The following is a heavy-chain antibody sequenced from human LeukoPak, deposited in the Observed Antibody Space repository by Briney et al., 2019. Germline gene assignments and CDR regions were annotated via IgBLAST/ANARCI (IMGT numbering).Heavy chain of an antibody. CDR2: ISYDGSYK. Sequence: GGSLRLPCAASGFTFTSYGMHWVRQAPGKGLEWVAVISYDGSYKYYAGSVKGRFTISRDNSKNTLYLQMNSLRAEDTAVYYCAKDRDSSWYSGCFDYWGQGTLVTVSS. J-gene: IGHJ4*02. V-gene: IGHV3-30*18. CDR3: AKDRDSSWYSGCFDY. CDR1: GFTFTSYG. D-gene: IGHD6-13*01.